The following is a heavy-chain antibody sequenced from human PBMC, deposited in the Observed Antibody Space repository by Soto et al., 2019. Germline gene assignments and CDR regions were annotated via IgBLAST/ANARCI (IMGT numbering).Heavy chain of an antibody. J-gene: IGHJ5*02. V-gene: IGHV4-39*01. D-gene: IGHD2-15*01. Sequence: TLSLNCTVSGGSISSSSYYWGWIRQHKGKGLEWIGSIYYSGSTYYNPSLKSRVTISVDTSKNQFSLKLSSVTAADTAVYYCARLEDCSGGSCYNGENWFDPWGQGTLVTVSS. CDR3: ARLEDCSGGSCYNGENWFDP. CDR1: GGSISSSSYY. CDR2: IYYSGST.